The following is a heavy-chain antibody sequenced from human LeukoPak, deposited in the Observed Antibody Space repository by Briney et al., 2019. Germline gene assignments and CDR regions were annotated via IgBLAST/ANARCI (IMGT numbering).Heavy chain of an antibody. J-gene: IGHJ6*02. CDR2: ISYDGSNK. CDR3: AKDLGGAIYYYYGMYV. CDR1: GFTFSSYG. Sequence: GGSLRLSCAASGFTFSSYGMHWVRQAPGKGLEWVAVISYDGSNKYYADSVKGRFTISRDNSKNMLYLQMNSLRAEDTAVYYCAKDLGGAIYYYYGMYVWGQGTTVTVSS. D-gene: IGHD4-17*01. V-gene: IGHV3-30*18.